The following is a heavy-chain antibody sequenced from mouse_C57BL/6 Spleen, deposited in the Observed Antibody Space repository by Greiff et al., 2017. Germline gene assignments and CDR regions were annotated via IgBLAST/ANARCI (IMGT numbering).Heavy chain of an antibody. D-gene: IGHD4-1*01. Sequence: EVQLQESGPGLVKPSQSLSLTCSVTGYSITSSYYWNWIRQFPGNKLGWMGYISYDGSNNYNPSLKNRISITRDTSKNQFFLKLNSVTTEDTATYYCARGWDVRYYFDYWGQGTTLTVSS. CDR2: ISYDGSN. J-gene: IGHJ2*01. V-gene: IGHV3-6*01. CDR3: ARGWDVRYYFDY. CDR1: GYSITSSYY.